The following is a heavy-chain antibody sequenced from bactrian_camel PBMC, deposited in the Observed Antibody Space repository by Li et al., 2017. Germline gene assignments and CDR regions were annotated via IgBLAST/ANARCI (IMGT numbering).Heavy chain of an antibody. CDR3: SKGLRPGDNHLEYDIRA. Sequence: HVQLVESGGDSVQAGGSLRLSCTASGFTSDDSDVGWYRQAPGDRCELVSRLRNDGVAFYSDAVKDRFTTSHDNAKITVYLQMNSLKPEDTAMYFCSKGLRPGDNHLEYDIRARGPGTQVTVS. CDR1: GFTSDDSD. CDR2: LRNDGVA. J-gene: IGHJ4*01. D-gene: IGHD4*01. V-gene: IGHV3S60*01.